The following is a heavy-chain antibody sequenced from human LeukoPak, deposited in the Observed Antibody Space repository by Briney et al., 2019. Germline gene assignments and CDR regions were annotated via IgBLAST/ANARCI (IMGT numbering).Heavy chain of an antibody. J-gene: IGHJ5*02. V-gene: IGHV3-64*01. D-gene: IGHD6-19*01. CDR2: IAGNGDNT. CDR3: ARAVAGISPWFDP. Sequence: GGSLRLSCAVSGFTFSSYSMHWVRQAPGKGLEFVAAIAGNGDNTYYANSVKGRFTISRDNSKNTLYLQMGSLRAEDMAVYYCARAVAGISPWFDPWGQGTLVTVSS. CDR1: GFTFSSYS.